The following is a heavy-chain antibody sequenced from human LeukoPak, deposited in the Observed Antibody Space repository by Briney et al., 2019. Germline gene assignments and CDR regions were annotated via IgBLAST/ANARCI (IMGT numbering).Heavy chain of an antibody. D-gene: IGHD3-22*01. CDR3: VRDLWNFYDSSSSADY. Sequence: PGGSLRLPCAASGFTFSSYWMSWVRQAPGKGLVWVSRINSDGSITSYADSVKGRFTISRDNAKSTLYLQMNSLRAEDTAVYYCVRDLWNFYDSSSSADYWGQGTLVTVSS. J-gene: IGHJ4*02. V-gene: IGHV3-74*01. CDR1: GFTFSSYW. CDR2: INSDGSIT.